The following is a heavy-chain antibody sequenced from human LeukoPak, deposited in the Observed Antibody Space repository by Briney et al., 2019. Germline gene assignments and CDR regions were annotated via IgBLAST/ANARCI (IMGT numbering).Heavy chain of an antibody. CDR1: GGTFSSYA. CDR2: SIPILGIA. CDR3: ARAGRASSRHGVRYYGMDV. V-gene: IGHV1-69*04. J-gene: IGHJ6*02. Sequence: SVKVSCKASGGTFSSYAISWVRQAPGQGLEWMGRSIPILGIANYAQKFQGRVTITADKSTSTAYMELNSLRSEDTAVYYCARAGRASSRHGVRYYGMDVWGQGTTVTVSS. D-gene: IGHD6-13*01.